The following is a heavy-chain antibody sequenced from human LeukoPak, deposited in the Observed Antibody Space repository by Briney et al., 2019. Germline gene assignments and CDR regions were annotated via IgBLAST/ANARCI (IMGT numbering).Heavy chain of an antibody. CDR2: ISGSGGST. V-gene: IGHV3-23*01. Sequence: GGSLRLSCAASGFTFSSYAMSWVRQAPGKGLEWVSAISGSGGSTYYADSVKGRFTISRDNSKNTPYLQMNSLRAEDTAVYYCAKDSALRAYYDSSGWDYWGQGTLVTVSS. CDR3: AKDSALRAYYDSSGWDY. J-gene: IGHJ4*02. D-gene: IGHD3-22*01. CDR1: GFTFSSYA.